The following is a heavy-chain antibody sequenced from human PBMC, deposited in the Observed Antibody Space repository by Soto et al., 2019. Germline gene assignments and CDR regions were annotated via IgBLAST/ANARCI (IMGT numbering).Heavy chain of an antibody. Sequence: QVQLQQWGAGLLKPSETLSLTCAVYGGSFSGYYWSWIRQPPGKGLEWIGEINHSGSTNYNPSLKSLVTISVDTSKNQFSLKLSSVTAADTAVYYCARGHRAISPYYYYGMDVWGQGTTVTVSS. V-gene: IGHV4-34*01. J-gene: IGHJ6*02. CDR3: ARGHRAISPYYYYGMDV. CDR1: GGSFSGYY. CDR2: INHSGST.